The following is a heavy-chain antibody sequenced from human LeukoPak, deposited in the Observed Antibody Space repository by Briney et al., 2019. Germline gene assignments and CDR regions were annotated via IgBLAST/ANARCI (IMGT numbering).Heavy chain of an antibody. CDR2: ISPGDSDT. D-gene: IGHD3-22*01. Sequence: GEPLKISCKGSGYSFTNYWIGWVRQMPGKGLEWMGIISPGDSDTRYSPSFQGQVTISADKSITTAYLQWSSLQASDTAMYYCASQIEVNYYDSSGFEGIFDYWGQGTLVTVSS. CDR1: GYSFTNYW. V-gene: IGHV5-51*01. CDR3: ASQIEVNYYDSSGFEGIFDY. J-gene: IGHJ4*02.